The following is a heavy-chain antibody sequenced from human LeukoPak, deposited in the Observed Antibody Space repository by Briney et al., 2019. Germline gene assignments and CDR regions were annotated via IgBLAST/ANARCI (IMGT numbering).Heavy chain of an antibody. CDR3: AREQLVLRVGDFWSGYYHGRGARYMDV. J-gene: IGHJ6*03. D-gene: IGHD3-3*01. CDR2: INHSGST. CDR1: GGSFSGYY. Sequence: PSETLSLTCAVYGGSFSGYYWSWIRQPPGKGLEWIGEINHSGSTNYNPSLKSRVTISVDTSKNQFSLKLRSVTAADTAVYCCAREQLVLRVGDFWSGYYHGRGARYMDVWGKGTTVTVSS. V-gene: IGHV4-34*01.